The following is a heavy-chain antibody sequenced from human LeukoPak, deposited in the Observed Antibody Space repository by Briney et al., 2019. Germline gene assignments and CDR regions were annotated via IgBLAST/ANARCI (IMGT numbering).Heavy chain of an antibody. CDR1: GGSISSGSYY. V-gene: IGHV4-61*02. CDR2: IYTSGST. Sequence: SETLSLTCTVSGGSISSGSYYWSWIRQPAGKGLEWIGRIYTSGSTNYNPSLKSRVTISVDTSKNQFSLKLSSVTAADTAVYYCARGLLILRFLAPDASDIWGQGTMVTVSS. CDR3: ARGLLILRFLAPDASDI. D-gene: IGHD3-3*01. J-gene: IGHJ3*02.